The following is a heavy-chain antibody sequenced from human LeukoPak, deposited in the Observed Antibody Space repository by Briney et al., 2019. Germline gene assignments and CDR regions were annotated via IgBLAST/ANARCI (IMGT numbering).Heavy chain of an antibody. CDR3: ARAHHRRVYDYVWGSYPY. Sequence: SGGSLRLSCAASGFTFSSYEMNWVRQAPGKGLEWVSYISSSGSTIYYADSVKGRFPISRDNAKNSLYLQMNSLRAEDTAVYYCARAHHRRVYDYVWGSYPYWGQGTLVTVSS. CDR2: ISSSGSTI. J-gene: IGHJ4*02. V-gene: IGHV3-48*03. CDR1: GFTFSSYE. D-gene: IGHD3-16*02.